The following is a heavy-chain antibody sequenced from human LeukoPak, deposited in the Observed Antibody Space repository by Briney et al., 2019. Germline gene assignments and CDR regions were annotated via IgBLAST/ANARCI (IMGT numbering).Heavy chain of an antibody. J-gene: IGHJ4*02. CDR3: ARWSSSSSWYHFDY. CDR1: GFTFSSYW. Sequence: GGSLRLSCAASGFTFSSYWMSWVRQAPGKGLEWVANIKQDGNEKYNVDSVKGRFTISRDNAKNSLYLQMNSLRAEDTAVYYCARWSSSSSWYHFDYWGQGTLVTVSS. D-gene: IGHD6-13*01. V-gene: IGHV3-7*05. CDR2: IKQDGNEK.